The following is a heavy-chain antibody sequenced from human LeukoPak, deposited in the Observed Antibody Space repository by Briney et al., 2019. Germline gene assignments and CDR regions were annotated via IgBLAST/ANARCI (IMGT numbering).Heavy chain of an antibody. CDR1: GFTVSSNY. Sequence: GGSLRLSCAASGFTVSSNYMSWVRQAPGKGLEWVSVIYNGGSTYYADSVKGRFTISRDNSKNTLYLQMNSLRAEDTAVYYCARDADYVGYFDYWGQGTLVTVSS. D-gene: IGHD4-23*01. J-gene: IGHJ4*02. CDR2: IYNGGST. CDR3: ARDADYVGYFDY. V-gene: IGHV3-53*01.